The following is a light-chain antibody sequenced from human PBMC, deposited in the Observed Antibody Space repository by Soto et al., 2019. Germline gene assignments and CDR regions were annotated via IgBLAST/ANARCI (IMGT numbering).Light chain of an antibody. CDR1: QSITAW. V-gene: IGKV1-5*03. CDR3: QYWDDYSWT. Sequence: DIQMTPSPSTLSASVGDRVTITCRASQSITAWLAWYQQKPGKAPKFLIYKASNLEGGVPCSFSGSGSGTEFTLTISSVQPDDFASYYCQYWDDYSWTFGQGTKVEIK. J-gene: IGKJ1*01. CDR2: KAS.